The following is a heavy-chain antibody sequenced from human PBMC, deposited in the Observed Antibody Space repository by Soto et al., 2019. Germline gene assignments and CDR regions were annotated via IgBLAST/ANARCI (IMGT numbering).Heavy chain of an antibody. CDR3: ASSDSGYDPLPFDY. V-gene: IGHV1-69*02. D-gene: IGHD5-12*01. CDR1: GGTFSSYT. CDR2: IIPILGIA. J-gene: IGHJ4*02. Sequence: QVQLVQSGAEVKKPGSSVKVSCKASGGTFSSYTISWVRQAPGQGLEWMGRIIPILGIANYAQKFQGRVTITADKSTSTAYMELSSLRSEDTAVYYCASSDSGYDPLPFDYWGQGTLVTVSS.